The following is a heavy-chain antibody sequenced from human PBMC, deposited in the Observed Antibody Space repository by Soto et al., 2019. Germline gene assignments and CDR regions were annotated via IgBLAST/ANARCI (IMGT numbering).Heavy chain of an antibody. Sequence: SETLSLTCTVSDGSIGSYYWSWIRQPPGKGLEWIAYISYSGSTNYNPSLKNRVTTSLNTSKNQLYLRLTSVTAADTAVYFCARGHPFDYRGQGALDTVSS. V-gene: IGHV4-59*12. CDR1: DGSIGSYY. CDR2: ISYSGST. CDR3: ARGHPFDY. J-gene: IGHJ4*02.